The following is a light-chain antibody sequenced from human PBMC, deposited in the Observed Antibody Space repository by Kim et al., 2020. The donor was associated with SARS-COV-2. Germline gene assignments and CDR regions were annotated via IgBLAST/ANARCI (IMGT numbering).Light chain of an antibody. J-gene: IGLJ3*02. CDR3: NSRDSSGNHLV. CDR2: GKN. V-gene: IGLV3-19*01. CDR1: SLRSYY. Sequence: LGQTVRIKCQGGSLRSYYTSWYQQKPGQAPVLVIYGKNNRTSGIPDRFSGSSSGNTASLTITWAQAEEEADYYCNSRDSSGNHLVFGGGTQLTVL.